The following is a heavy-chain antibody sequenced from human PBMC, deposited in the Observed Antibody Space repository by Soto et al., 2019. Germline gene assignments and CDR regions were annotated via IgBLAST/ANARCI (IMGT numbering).Heavy chain of an antibody. Sequence: GGSLRLSCAASGFTFSSYAMSWVRQAPGKGLEWVSAISGSGGSTFYADSVKGRFTISRDNSKNTLYLQMNSLRAEDTAVYYCAKDFDYGDYTIAYWGQGTLVTVSS. D-gene: IGHD4-17*01. CDR2: ISGSGGST. CDR1: GFTFSSYA. V-gene: IGHV3-23*01. J-gene: IGHJ4*02. CDR3: AKDFDYGDYTIAY.